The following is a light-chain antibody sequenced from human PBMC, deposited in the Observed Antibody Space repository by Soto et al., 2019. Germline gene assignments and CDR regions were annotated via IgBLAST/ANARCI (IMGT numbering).Light chain of an antibody. V-gene: IGKV3-15*01. CDR2: DAS. CDR1: QYIGSA. CDR3: QQYGDRPRT. J-gene: IGKJ1*01. Sequence: EMVMTQSPGTLSVSPGERATLSCRASQYIGSAVAWYHQRSGQAPRLLIFDASIRVPTTPARFSGSVSGTEFTLTISSLESEDFAVYFCQQYGDRPRTFGQGTKVDIK.